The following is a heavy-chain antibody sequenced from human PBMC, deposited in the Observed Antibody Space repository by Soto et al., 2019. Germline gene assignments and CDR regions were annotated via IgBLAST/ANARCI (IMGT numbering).Heavy chain of an antibody. V-gene: IGHV4-31*03. Sequence: PSETLSLTCTVSGGSISSGGYYWSWIRQHPGKGLEWIGYIYYSGSTYYNPSLKSRVTISVDTSKNQFSLKLSSVTAADTAVYYCARLYYYDSSGSPVPAYYFDPWGQGTLVTVSS. D-gene: IGHD3-22*01. J-gene: IGHJ4*02. CDR3: ARLYYYDSSGSPVPAYYFDP. CDR2: IYYSGST. CDR1: GGSISSGGYY.